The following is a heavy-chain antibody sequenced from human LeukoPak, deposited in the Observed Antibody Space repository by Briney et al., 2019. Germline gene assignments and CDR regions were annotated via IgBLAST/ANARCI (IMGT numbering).Heavy chain of an antibody. V-gene: IGHV3-23*01. CDR3: AKDWAPDGGDYCSSTSCYFVY. CDR1: GFTFRSYA. CDR2: ICGSGGRT. Sequence: PGGSLRHSCAASGFTFRSYAMSWVRQAPGEGVEWVSPICGSGGRTYYAHSVKGRFTISRDNSKNTLYLQMNSLRAEDTAVYYCAKDWAPDGGDYCSSTSCYFVYWGQGTL. J-gene: IGHJ4*02. D-gene: IGHD2-2*01.